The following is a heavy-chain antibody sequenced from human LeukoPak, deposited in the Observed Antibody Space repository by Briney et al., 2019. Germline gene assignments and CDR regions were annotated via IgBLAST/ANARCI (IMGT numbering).Heavy chain of an antibody. V-gene: IGHV1-18*01. D-gene: IGHD4-17*01. CDR2: ISAYNGHT. J-gene: IGHJ4*02. Sequence: ASVKVSCKTSGYTFTNYGVTWVRQAPGEGLEWMGWISAYNGHTKYAQRLQGRVTMTTDTSTSTAYMELSSLRFEDTAIYYCATENNAYGDYVFEFWGQGTLVTVSS. CDR1: GYTFTNYG. CDR3: ATENNAYGDYVFEF.